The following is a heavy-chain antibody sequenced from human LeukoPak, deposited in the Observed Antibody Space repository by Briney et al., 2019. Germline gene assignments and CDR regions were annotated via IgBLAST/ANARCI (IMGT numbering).Heavy chain of an antibody. CDR3: ARQAPIMVHSGSRTDRKYYFDY. Sequence: SETLSLTCTVSGGSISSYYWSWIRQPPGKGLEWIGYIYYSGSTNYNPSLKSRVTISVDTSKNQFSLKLSSVTAADTAVYYCARQAPIMVHSGSRTDRKYYFDYWGQGTLVTVSS. V-gene: IGHV4-59*08. D-gene: IGHD6-13*01. CDR2: IYYSGST. J-gene: IGHJ4*02. CDR1: GGSISSYY.